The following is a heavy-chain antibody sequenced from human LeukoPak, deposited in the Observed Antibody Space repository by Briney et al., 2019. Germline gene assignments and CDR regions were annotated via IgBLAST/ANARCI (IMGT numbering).Heavy chain of an antibody. D-gene: IGHD2-2*01. CDR3: ARQGRYCSSTSCSYFFDY. CDR2: IDPSDSYT. Sequence: GESLKISCKGSGYSFTSYWISWVRQMPGKGLEWMGRIDPSDSYTNYSPSFQGHVTISADKPISTAYLQWSSLKASDTAMYYCARQGRYCSSTSCSYFFDYWGQGTLVTVSS. J-gene: IGHJ4*02. V-gene: IGHV5-10-1*01. CDR1: GYSFTSYW.